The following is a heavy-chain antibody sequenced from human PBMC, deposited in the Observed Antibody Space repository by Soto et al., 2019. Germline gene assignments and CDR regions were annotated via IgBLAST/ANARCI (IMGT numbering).Heavy chain of an antibody. V-gene: IGHV1-69*06. CDR3: AREPGILTIAGVLAYLDF. J-gene: IGHJ4*02. CDR2: IIPIFGTA. D-gene: IGHD3-16*01. CDR1: GGTFSGYS. Sequence: GASVKVSCKASGGTFSGYSISWVRQPPGQGQEWMGGIIPIFGTANYAQKFQGRVTITADKSTSTAYMELSSLRPEDTAVYYCAREPGILTIAGVLAYLDFWGQGILGTV.